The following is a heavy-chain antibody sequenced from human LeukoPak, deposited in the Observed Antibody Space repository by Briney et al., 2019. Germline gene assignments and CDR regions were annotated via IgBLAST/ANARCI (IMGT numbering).Heavy chain of an antibody. CDR3: ARATLSDYYFNY. Sequence: ASVKVSCKESGYTFTSYYMHWVRQAPGQGLEWMGIINPSGGSTSYAQKFQGRVTMTRDTSTNTVYMELSSLRSEDTAVYFCARATLSDYYFNYWGQGTLVTVSS. CDR1: GYTFTSYY. V-gene: IGHV1-46*01. CDR2: INPSGGST. J-gene: IGHJ4*02.